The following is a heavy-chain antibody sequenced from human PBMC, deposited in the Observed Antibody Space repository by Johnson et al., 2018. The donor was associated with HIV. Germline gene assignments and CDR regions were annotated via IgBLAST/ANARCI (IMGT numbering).Heavy chain of an antibody. V-gene: IGHV3-20*04. CDR3: STGDIVVVAGAMLLPLHDAFDI. D-gene: IGHD2-15*01. J-gene: IGHJ3*02. Sequence: VLLVESGGGVVRPGGSLRLSCAASGFTFDDYGMSWVRQAPGKGLEWVSGINWNGGSTGYADSVKGRFTISRDNAKNSLYLQMNSLRAEDTALYYCSTGDIVVVAGAMLLPLHDAFDIWGQGTMVTVSS. CDR2: INWNGGST. CDR1: GFTFDDYG.